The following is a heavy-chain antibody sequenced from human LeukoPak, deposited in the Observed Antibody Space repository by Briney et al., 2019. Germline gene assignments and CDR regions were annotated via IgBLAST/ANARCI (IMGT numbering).Heavy chain of an antibody. D-gene: IGHD7-27*01. J-gene: IGHJ6*02. CDR3: ARDDWGSDYYYYGMDV. Sequence: PGGSLRLSCAASGLTFSSYSMNWVRQAPGKGLEWVSSISSSSSYIYYADSVKGRFTISRDNAKNSLYLQMNSLRAEDTAVYYCARDDWGSDYYYYGMDVWGQGTTVTVSS. CDR1: GLTFSSYS. CDR2: ISSSSSYI. V-gene: IGHV3-21*01.